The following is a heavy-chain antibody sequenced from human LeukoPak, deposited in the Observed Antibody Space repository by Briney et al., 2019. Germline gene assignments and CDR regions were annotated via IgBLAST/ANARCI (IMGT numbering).Heavy chain of an antibody. V-gene: IGHV4-34*01. CDR1: GGSFSGYY. D-gene: IGHD6-6*01. CDR2: INHSGST. J-gene: IGHJ4*02. CDR3: AGHRRIAARPFDY. Sequence: SATLSLTCAVYGGSFSGYYWSWIRQPPGKGLEWIGEINHSGSTNYNPSLKSRVTISVDTSKNQFSLKLSSVTAADTAVYYCAGHRRIAARPFDYWGQGTLVTVSS.